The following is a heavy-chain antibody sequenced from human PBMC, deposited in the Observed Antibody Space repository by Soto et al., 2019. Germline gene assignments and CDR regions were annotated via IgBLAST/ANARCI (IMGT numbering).Heavy chain of an antibody. Sequence: GGSLRLSCGASGFTFSSYAMHWVRQAPGKGLEWVAVISYDGSNKYYADSVKGRFTISRDNSKNTLYLQMNSLRAEDTAVYYCARASSITGTTVGNWFDPWGQGTLVTVSS. CDR2: ISYDGSNK. CDR3: ARASSITGTTVGNWFDP. V-gene: IGHV3-30-3*01. J-gene: IGHJ5*02. D-gene: IGHD1-7*01. CDR1: GFTFSSYA.